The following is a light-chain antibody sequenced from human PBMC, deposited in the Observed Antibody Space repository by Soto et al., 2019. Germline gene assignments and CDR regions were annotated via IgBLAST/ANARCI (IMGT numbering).Light chain of an antibody. CDR2: DAS. J-gene: IGKJ2*01. CDR1: QDISNY. CDR3: QQYDNPPYN. V-gene: IGKV1-33*01. Sequence: DIQMTQSPSSLSASVGDRVTITCQASQDISNYLNWYQQKAGKAPKLLIYDASNLETEDPSTFSRSGSSTDFTFTTSTLQTADIATYYCQQYDNPPYNFGQGAKAVIK.